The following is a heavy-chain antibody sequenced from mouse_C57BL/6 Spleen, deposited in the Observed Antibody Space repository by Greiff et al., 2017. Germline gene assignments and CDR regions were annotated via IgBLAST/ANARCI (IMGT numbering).Heavy chain of an antibody. J-gene: IGHJ2*01. CDR1: GFSLTSYG. CDR2: IWSGGST. V-gene: IGHV2-2*01. D-gene: IGHD1-1*01. Sequence: VMLVESGPGLVQPSQSLSITCTVSGFSLTSYGVHWVRQSPGKGLEWLGVIWSGGSTDYNAAFISRLSISKDNSNSQVFFKMNSLQADDTAIYYCARATTVVAPFDYWGQGTTLTVSS. CDR3: ARATTVVAPFDY.